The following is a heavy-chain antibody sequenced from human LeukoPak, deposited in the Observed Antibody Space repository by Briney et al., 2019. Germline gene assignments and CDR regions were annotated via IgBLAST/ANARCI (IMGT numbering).Heavy chain of an antibody. Sequence: EASETLSLTCTVSGGSISSGDYYWSWIRQPPGKGLEWIGYIYYSGSTYYNPSLKSRVTISVDTSKNQFSLKLSSVTAADTAVYYCARLVHSYYYGMDVWGQGTTVTVSS. V-gene: IGHV4-30-4*01. D-gene: IGHD6-13*01. CDR1: GGSISSGDYY. CDR3: ARLVHSYYYGMDV. CDR2: IYYSGST. J-gene: IGHJ6*02.